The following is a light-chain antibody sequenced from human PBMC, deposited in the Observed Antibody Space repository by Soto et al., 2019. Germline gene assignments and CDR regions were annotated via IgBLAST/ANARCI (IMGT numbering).Light chain of an antibody. CDR3: SSFTTSSTFV. J-gene: IGLJ1*01. Sequence: QSVLAQPASVSGSPGQSITISCTGTSSDVGRYNYVSWFQQHPGKAPKLLIYDVSNWPSGVSDRFSGSKSGNTASLTISGLQAEDEADYYCSSFTTSSTFVFGTGTKVTVL. CDR2: DVS. CDR1: SSDVGRYNY. V-gene: IGLV2-14*01.